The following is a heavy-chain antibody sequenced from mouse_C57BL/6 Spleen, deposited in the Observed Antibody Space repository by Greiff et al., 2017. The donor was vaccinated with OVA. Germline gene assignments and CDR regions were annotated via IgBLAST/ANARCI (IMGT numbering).Heavy chain of an antibody. V-gene: IGHV2-4*01. D-gene: IGHD2-2*01. J-gene: IGHJ3*01. CDR2: IWSGGST. CDR3: AKDHGYWFAY. Sequence: QVQLQQSGPGLVQPSQSLSITCTVSGFSLTSYGVHWVRQPPGKGLEWLGVIWSGGSTDYNADFISRLSISKDNSTSQVFFKMNSLQADDTAIYYCAKDHGYWFAYWGQGTLVTVSA. CDR1: GFSLTSYG.